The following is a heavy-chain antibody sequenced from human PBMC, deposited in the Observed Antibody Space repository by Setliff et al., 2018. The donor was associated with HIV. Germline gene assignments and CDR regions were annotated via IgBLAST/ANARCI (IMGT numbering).Heavy chain of an antibody. J-gene: IGHJ6*04. V-gene: IGHV1-69*13. CDR1: GDTFTSHA. D-gene: IGHD2-15*01. CDR3: ARDSRDIVVVIAPEPEPYYYYGMDV. CDR2: IIPIFGTP. Sequence: SVKVSCKASGDTFTSHAISWVRQAPGQGLEWMGGIIPIFGTPNYAQKFKGRLTITADESTSTVYMELSSLRSEDTAVFYCARDSRDIVVVIAPEPEPYYYYGMDVWGEGTTVTVSS.